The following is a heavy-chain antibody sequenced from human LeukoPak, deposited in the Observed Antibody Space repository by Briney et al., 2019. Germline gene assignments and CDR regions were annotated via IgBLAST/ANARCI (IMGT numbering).Heavy chain of an antibody. V-gene: IGHV3-33*01. J-gene: IGHJ4*02. Sequence: PGGSLRLSCAASGFTFSSYGMHWVRQAPGKGLEGVAVIWYDGSNKYYADSVKGRFTISRDNSKNTLYLQMNSLRAEDTAVYYCARDQSVGGWPYWGQGTLVTVSS. CDR1: GFTFSSYG. CDR2: IWYDGSNK. D-gene: IGHD6-19*01. CDR3: ARDQSVGGWPY.